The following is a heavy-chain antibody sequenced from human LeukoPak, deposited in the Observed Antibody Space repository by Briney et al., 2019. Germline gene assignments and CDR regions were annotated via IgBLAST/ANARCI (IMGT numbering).Heavy chain of an antibody. V-gene: IGHV3-53*01. CDR1: GFTVSSNY. J-gene: IGHJ3*02. D-gene: IGHD3-10*02. CDR2: IYSGGST. CDR3: ARDQGYYDRDAFDI. Sequence: PGGSLRLSCAASGFTVSSNYMSWVRQAPGKGLEWVSVIYSGGSTYYADSVKGRFTISRDNSKNTLYLQMNSLRAEDTAVYYCARDQGYYDRDAFDIWGQGTMVTVS.